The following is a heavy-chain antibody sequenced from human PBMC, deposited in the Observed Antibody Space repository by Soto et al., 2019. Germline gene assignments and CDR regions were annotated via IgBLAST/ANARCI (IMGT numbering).Heavy chain of an antibody. D-gene: IGHD4-17*01. CDR2: INSDGSST. Sequence: EVQLVESGGGAVEPGGSLRLSGAASGFTFNNYWMHWVRQAPGKGLVGVSHINSDGSSTTYADSVKGRFTISRDNAKNTLYLQMNSLSAEDTAVYYCTRGDYGGNTALGYWGQGTLVTVSS. V-gene: IGHV3-74*01. CDR1: GFTFNNYW. J-gene: IGHJ4*02. CDR3: TRGDYGGNTALGY.